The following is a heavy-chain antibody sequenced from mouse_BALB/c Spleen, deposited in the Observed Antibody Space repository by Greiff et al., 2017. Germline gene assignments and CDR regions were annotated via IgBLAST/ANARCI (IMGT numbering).Heavy chain of an antibody. V-gene: IGHV1S135*01. CDR1: GYSFTDYN. D-gene: IGHD2-3*01. CDR3: TRWGDGYYGGFAY. Sequence: EVQLQQSGPELVKPGASVKVSCKASGYSFTDYNMYWVKQSHGKSLEWIGYIDPYNGGTSYNQKFKSKATLTVDKSSSTAYMQLSSLTSEDSAVYYCTRWGDGYYGGFAYWGQGTLVTVSA. J-gene: IGHJ3*01. CDR2: IDPYNGGT.